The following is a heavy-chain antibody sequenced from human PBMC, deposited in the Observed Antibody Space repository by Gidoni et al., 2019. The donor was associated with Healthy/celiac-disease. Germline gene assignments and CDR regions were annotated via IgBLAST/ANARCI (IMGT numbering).Heavy chain of an antibody. CDR1: GGSISRSRSY. CDR3: ARDRLSTGPSYQLLSDWFDP. J-gene: IGHJ5*02. D-gene: IGHD2-2*01. Sequence: QLQLQESGPGLVKPSETLSLTCTVSGGSISRSRSYWGWIRQPPGKGLEWIGSIYYSGSTYYNPSLKSRVTISVDTSKNQFSLKLSAVTAADTAVYYCARDRLSTGPSYQLLSDWFDPWGQGTLVTVSS. CDR2: IYYSGST. V-gene: IGHV4-39*07.